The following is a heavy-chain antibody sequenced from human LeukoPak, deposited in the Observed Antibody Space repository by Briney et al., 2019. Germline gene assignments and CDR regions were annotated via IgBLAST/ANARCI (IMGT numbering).Heavy chain of an antibody. V-gene: IGHV3-33*01. J-gene: IGHJ1*01. CDR2: IWYDANKR. Sequence: AGRSLRLSCAASGIPLSTYGMHWVRQAPGKGLEWVAVIWYDANKRYYGDSVKGRFTISRDNSKNTLYLQMNRLRAEDTAVYYCARSVNDHGDLWLRHWGQGTLVIVSS. CDR1: GIPLSTYG. D-gene: IGHD4-17*01. CDR3: ARSVNDHGDLWLRH.